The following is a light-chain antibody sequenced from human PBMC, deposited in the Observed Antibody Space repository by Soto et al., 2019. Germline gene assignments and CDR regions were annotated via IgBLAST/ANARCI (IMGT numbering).Light chain of an antibody. CDR1: SSNIGEADYE. V-gene: IGLV1-40*01. J-gene: IGLJ1*01. CDR3: QSYDSSLSGSYV. CDR2: GDS. Sequence: QSVLTQPPSVSGAPGQRVTISCTGSSSNIGEADYEVHWYQQLPGTAPKVLIYGDSNRPSGVPDRFSGSKSGTSASLAITGLQAEDEADYYCQSYDSSLSGSYVFGTGTKVTVL.